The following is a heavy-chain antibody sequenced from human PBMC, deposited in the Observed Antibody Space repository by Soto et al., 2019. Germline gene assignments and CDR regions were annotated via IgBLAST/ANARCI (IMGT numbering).Heavy chain of an antibody. D-gene: IGHD3-16*01. CDR3: ASLIMITFGGVTGGAFDI. V-gene: IGHV1-69*06. Sequence: VKVSCKACGGTFSSYAISWVRQAPGQGLEWMGGIIPIFGTANYAQKFQGRVTITADKSTSTAYMELSSLRSEDTAVYYCASLIMITFGGVTGGAFDIWGQGTMVTVSS. CDR2: IIPIFGTA. J-gene: IGHJ3*02. CDR1: GGTFSSYA.